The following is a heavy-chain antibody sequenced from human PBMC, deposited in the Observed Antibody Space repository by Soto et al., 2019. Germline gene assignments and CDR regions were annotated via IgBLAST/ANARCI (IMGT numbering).Heavy chain of an antibody. CDR3: TTGLVGSLPGDWGH. J-gene: IGHJ4*02. CDR2: ILSKTHGGTA. Sequence: EVQLVESGGGLVEPGGSLRLSCTASRFSFTDAWMSWVRQAPGKGLEWVGRILSKTHGGTADYAAPVKGRFTISRDDSXNTLYRQMNSLKIEDTAGYCCTTGLVGSLPGDWGHWGQGTLVAVSS. V-gene: IGHV3-15*01. CDR1: RFSFTDAW. D-gene: IGHD2-15*01.